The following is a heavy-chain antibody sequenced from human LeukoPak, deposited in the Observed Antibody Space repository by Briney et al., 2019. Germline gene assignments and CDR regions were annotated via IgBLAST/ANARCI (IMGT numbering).Heavy chain of an antibody. V-gene: IGHV3-23*01. Sequence: GGSLRLSCAASGFTFSSYAMSWVRQAPGKGLEWVSAISGSGGSTYYADSVKGRFTISRDNSKNTLYLQMNSLRAEDTAVYYCAKDLAYYYGSLDPDAFDIWGQGTMVTVSS. CDR1: GFTFSSYA. D-gene: IGHD3-10*01. J-gene: IGHJ3*02. CDR3: AKDLAYYYGSLDPDAFDI. CDR2: ISGSGGST.